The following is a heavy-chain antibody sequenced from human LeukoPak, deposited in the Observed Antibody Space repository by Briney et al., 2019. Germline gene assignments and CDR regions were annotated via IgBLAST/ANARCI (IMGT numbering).Heavy chain of an antibody. Sequence: SETLSLTCTVSGGSISSYYWGWIRQPPGKGLEWIGSMVYSGGTYYNPSLKSRVTISVDTSKNQISLKLSSVTAADTAVYFCARHPRYCSSTTCNQNWFDPWGQGTLVTVSS. V-gene: IGHV4-39*01. J-gene: IGHJ5*02. CDR1: GGSISSYY. D-gene: IGHD2-2*01. CDR3: ARHPRYCSSTTCNQNWFDP. CDR2: MVYSGGT.